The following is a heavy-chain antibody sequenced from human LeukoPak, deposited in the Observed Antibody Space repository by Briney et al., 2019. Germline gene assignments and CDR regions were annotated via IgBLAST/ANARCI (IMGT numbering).Heavy chain of an antibody. CDR1: GGSISSSGYY. D-gene: IGHD4-17*01. V-gene: IGHV4-39*07. CDR3: ARVSEPDDYGDYGRLRNWYFDL. Sequence: SETLSLTCTVSGGSISSSGYYWGWIRQPPGKGLEWIGTIYYSGSTYSGSTYYNPSLKSRVTISVDTSKNQFSLKLSSVTAADTAVYYCARVSEPDDYGDYGRLRNWYFDLWGRGTLVTVSS. CDR2: IYYSGSTYSGST. J-gene: IGHJ2*01.